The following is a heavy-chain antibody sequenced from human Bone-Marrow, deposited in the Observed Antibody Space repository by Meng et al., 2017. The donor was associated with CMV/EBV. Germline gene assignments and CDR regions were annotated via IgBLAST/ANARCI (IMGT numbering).Heavy chain of an antibody. CDR1: GGSFSGYY. CDR3: ARGSTGVKY. Sequence: SETLSLTCAVYGGSFSGYYWSWIRQPPGKGLEWIGEINHSGSTNYNPSLKSRVTISVGTSKNQFSLKLSSVTAADTAVYYCARGSTGVKYWGQGPLVTSSS. CDR2: INHSGST. D-gene: IGHD4-23*01. J-gene: IGHJ4*02. V-gene: IGHV4-34*01.